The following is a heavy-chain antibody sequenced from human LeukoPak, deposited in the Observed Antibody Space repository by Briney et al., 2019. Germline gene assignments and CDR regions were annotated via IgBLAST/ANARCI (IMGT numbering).Heavy chain of an antibody. Sequence: GGSLRLSCAAPGFTVSSYYMTWVRQAPGKGLEWVSVMYSGGSTYYADSVKGRVAISRDNSQNTVFLQMNSVRVEDTAVYYCARSYSNHLFGMDVWGQGTAVTVSS. CDR3: ARSYSNHLFGMDV. CDR1: GFTVSSYY. CDR2: MYSGGST. V-gene: IGHV3-66*01. D-gene: IGHD4-11*01. J-gene: IGHJ6*02.